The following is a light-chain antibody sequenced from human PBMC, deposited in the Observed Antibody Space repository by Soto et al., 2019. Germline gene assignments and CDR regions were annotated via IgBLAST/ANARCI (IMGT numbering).Light chain of an antibody. J-gene: IGLJ3*02. CDR3: AVWDGTLSGVV. CDR2: SNN. V-gene: IGLV1-44*01. Sequence: QSVLTQPPSASGTPGQRVTISCSGSSSNIGSNTVTWYQQFPGTAPKILIYSNNQRPSGVPDRLSGSKSGTSASLAISGLQSEDEADYYCAVWDGTLSGVVFGGGTKLTVL. CDR1: SSNIGSNT.